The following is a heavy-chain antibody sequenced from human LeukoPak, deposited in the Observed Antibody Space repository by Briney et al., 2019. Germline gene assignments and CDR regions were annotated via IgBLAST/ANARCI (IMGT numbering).Heavy chain of an antibody. CDR2: ISLSGSHT. V-gene: IGHV3-23*01. Sequence: PGGSLRLSCAVSGFTFSSYAMSWVRQAPGKGLEWVSAISLSGSHTYYADSVKGRFTVSRDNSKNTLYLQMNTLRAEDTAIYYCAKPSSGSSYDAFDIWGQGTMVTVSS. CDR1: GFTFSSYA. D-gene: IGHD1-26*01. J-gene: IGHJ3*02. CDR3: AKPSSGSSYDAFDI.